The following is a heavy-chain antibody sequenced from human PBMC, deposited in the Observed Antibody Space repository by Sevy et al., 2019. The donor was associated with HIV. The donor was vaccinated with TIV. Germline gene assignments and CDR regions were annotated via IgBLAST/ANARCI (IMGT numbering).Heavy chain of an antibody. V-gene: IGHV3-7*01. CDR1: GFTFSSYW. CDR3: ASLIGSCSSTSCRRDYYYYYGMDV. Sequence: GESLKISCAASGFTFSSYWMSWVRQAPGKGLEWVANIKQDGSEKYYVDSVKGRFTISRDNAKNSLYLQMNSLRAEDTAVYYCASLIGSCSSTSCRRDYYYYYGMDVWGQGTTVTVSS. D-gene: IGHD2-2*01. J-gene: IGHJ6*02. CDR2: IKQDGSEK.